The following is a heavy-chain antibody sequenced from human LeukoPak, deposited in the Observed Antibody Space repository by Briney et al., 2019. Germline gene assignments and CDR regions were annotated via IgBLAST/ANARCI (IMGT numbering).Heavy chain of an antibody. D-gene: IGHD2-2*01. Sequence: PGRSLRLSCAASGFTFSSYAMHWVRQAPGKGLEWVAVISYDGSNKYYADSVKGRFTISRDNSKNTLYLQMNSLRAEDTAVYYCVRDVEETSAVYYFDYWGQGTLVTVSS. CDR1: GFTFSSYA. CDR3: VRDVEETSAVYYFDY. V-gene: IGHV3-30-3*01. J-gene: IGHJ4*02. CDR2: ISYDGSNK.